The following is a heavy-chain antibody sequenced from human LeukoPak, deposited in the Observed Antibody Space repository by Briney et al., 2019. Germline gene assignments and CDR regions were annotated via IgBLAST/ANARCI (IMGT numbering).Heavy chain of an antibody. Sequence: SETLSLTCTVSGGSFSSYFWNWIRQPAGKGLVWIGRIYTGGSTNYNPSLKSRLTKSIDTSKNQFSLKSRSVTAADTAVYYCARERNGDFDYWGQGTLVTVSS. V-gene: IGHV4-4*07. D-gene: IGHD7-27*01. J-gene: IGHJ4*02. CDR2: IYTGGST. CDR1: GGSFSSYF. CDR3: ARERNGDFDY.